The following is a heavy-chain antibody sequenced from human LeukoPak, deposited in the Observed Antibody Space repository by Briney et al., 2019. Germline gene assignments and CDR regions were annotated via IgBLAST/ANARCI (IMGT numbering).Heavy chain of an antibody. CDR2: IYYSGST. CDR3: ARSSGRNFDY. J-gene: IGHJ4*02. D-gene: IGHD3-10*01. V-gene: IGHV4-61*10. Sequence: SETLSLTCTVSGGSVRRGNYYWTWIRQPAGSGLEWIGYIYYSGSTNYNPSLKSRVTISVDTSKNQFSLKLSSVTAADTAVYYCARSSGRNFDYWGQGTLVTVSS. CDR1: GGSVRRGNYY.